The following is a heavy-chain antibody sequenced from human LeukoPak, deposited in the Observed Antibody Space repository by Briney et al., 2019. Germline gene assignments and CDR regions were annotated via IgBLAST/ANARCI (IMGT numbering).Heavy chain of an antibody. CDR3: ARGPRGRGSRIDY. CDR1: GYSISSGYH. J-gene: IGHJ4*02. CDR2: IYHSGST. D-gene: IGHD1-26*01. Sequence: PSETLSLTCTVSGYSISSGYHWGCIRPPPGKGLEWIGSIYHSGSTYYNPFLKSRVTISVDTSKNQFSLKLSSVTAADTAVYYCARGPRGRGSRIDYWGQGTLVTVSS. V-gene: IGHV4-38-2*02.